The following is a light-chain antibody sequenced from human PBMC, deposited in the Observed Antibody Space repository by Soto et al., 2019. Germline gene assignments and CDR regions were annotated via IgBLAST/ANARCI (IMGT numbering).Light chain of an antibody. CDR1: SSDVGGYNY. J-gene: IGLJ1*01. CDR3: SSYTSSSTYG. Sequence: QSVLTQPAAVSGSPGQSITISCTGTSSDVGGYNYVSWYQQHPGKAPKLMIYDVSNRPSGVSNRFSGSKSGNTASLTISGLQAEDEADYYCSSYTSSSTYGFGTGTKVPVL. V-gene: IGLV2-14*01. CDR2: DVS.